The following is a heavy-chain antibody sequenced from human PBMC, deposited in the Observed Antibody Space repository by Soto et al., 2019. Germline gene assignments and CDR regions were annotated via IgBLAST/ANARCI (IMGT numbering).Heavy chain of an antibody. CDR2: INIGGDNT. CDR1: GYNFNKYA. CDR3: GRRAYYFHGTGPPCYDI. D-gene: IGHD2-21*01. Sequence: SLRLSCVGSGYNFNKYAVSWVRQAPGKGLEWVSAINIGGDNTFYTDSVKGRFTISRDNSKNMLYLEMNSLPAEDTAVYYYGRRAYYFHGTGPPCYDIWGQETRVADSS. V-gene: IGHV3-23*01. J-gene: IGHJ3*02.